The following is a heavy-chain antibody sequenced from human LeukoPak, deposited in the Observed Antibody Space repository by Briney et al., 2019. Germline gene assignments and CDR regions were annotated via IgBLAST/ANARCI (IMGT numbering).Heavy chain of an antibody. CDR3: ARDLLLWFGELLPFDY. CDR2: IYHTGST. V-gene: IGHV4-38-2*02. J-gene: IGHJ4*02. CDR1: GYSISSGYY. Sequence: PSETLSLTCTVSGYSISSGYYWGWIRQPPGKGLEWIGSIYHTGSTYYNPSLKSRVTISVDTSKNQFSLKLSSVTAADTAVYYCARDLLLWFGELLPFDYWGQGTLVTVSS. D-gene: IGHD3-10*01.